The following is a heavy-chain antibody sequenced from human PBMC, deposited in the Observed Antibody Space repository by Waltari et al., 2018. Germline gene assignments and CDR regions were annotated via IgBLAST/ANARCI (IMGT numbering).Heavy chain of an antibody. D-gene: IGHD4-17*01. CDR1: GGTFSSYA. Sequence: QVQLVQSGAEVKKPGSSVKVSCKASGGTFSSYAISWVRQAPGQGREWMGGIFPIFGTDNNAQKCQERVTITADKSTSTAYMELSSLRSEDTAVYYCARAVKNWFDPWGQGTLVTVSS. CDR3: ARAVKNWFDP. J-gene: IGHJ5*02. V-gene: IGHV1-69*06. CDR2: IFPIFGTD.